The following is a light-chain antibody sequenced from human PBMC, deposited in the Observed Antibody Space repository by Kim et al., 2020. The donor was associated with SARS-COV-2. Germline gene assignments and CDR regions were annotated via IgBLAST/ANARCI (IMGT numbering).Light chain of an antibody. J-gene: IGKJ1*01. CDR1: QSVSSSY. Sequence: EIVLTQSPGTLSLSPGERATLSCRASQSVSSSYLAWYQQKPGQAPRLLIYGASSRATDIPDRFSGSGSGTDFTLTISRLEPEDFAVYYCQQYGSSLLWTFGQGTKVDIK. CDR2: GAS. V-gene: IGKV3-20*01. CDR3: QQYGSSLLWT.